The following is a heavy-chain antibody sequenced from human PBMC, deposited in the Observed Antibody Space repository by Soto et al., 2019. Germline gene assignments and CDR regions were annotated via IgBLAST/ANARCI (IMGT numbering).Heavy chain of an antibody. J-gene: IGHJ4*02. D-gene: IGHD4-17*01. CDR3: ARDDYGDYGLDY. CDR2: IYSGGST. Sequence: EVQLVESGGGLVQPGGSLRLSCAASGFTVSSNYMSWVRQAPGKGLEWVSVIYSGGSTYYADSVMGRFNISRDNSKNTLYLQMNSLRAEDTAVYYCARDDYGDYGLDYWGQGTLVTVSS. V-gene: IGHV3-66*01. CDR1: GFTVSSNY.